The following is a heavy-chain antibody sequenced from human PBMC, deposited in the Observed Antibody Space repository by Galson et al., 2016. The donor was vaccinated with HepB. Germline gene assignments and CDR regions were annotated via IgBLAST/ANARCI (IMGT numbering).Heavy chain of an antibody. CDR3: ARGNIVKVPAAPYA. D-gene: IGHD2-2*01. Sequence: SLRLSCAASGFTFGSYGMTWVRQAPGKGLECVASISRRGDSRDYADSVRGRFTLSRDNSKNILYLQMNSLRAEDTAIYYCARGNIVKVPAAPYAWGQGVLITVSS. CDR2: ISRRGDSR. CDR1: GFTFGSYG. J-gene: IGHJ5*02. V-gene: IGHV3-23*01.